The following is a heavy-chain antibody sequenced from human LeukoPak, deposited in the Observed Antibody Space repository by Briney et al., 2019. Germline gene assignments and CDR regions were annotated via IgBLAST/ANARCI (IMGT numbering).Heavy chain of an antibody. D-gene: IGHD2-2*01. V-gene: IGHV3-30*04. CDR3: ARGDPDPAAPLDY. CDR1: GFTFSSYA. J-gene: IGHJ4*02. Sequence: QTGGSLRLSCAASGFTFSSYAMHWVRQAPGKGLEWVAVISYDGSNKYYADSVKGRFTISRDNSKNTLYLQMNSLRAEDPAVYYCARGDPDPAAPLDYWGQGTLVTVSS. CDR2: ISYDGSNK.